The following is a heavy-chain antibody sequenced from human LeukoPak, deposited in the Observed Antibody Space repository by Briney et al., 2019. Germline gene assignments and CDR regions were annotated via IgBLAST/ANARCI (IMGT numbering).Heavy chain of an antibody. Sequence: EPGGSLRLSCAASGFTFSSYAMTWVRQAPGKGLEWVLVIIAGGDSRYYGDSVKGRFIIYRDNSKNTLYLQMNSLRAEDTAVYYCAKLTRPDIAAAGDYWGQGTLVTVSS. CDR1: GFTFSSYA. V-gene: IGHV3-23*01. CDR2: IIAGGDSR. CDR3: AKLTRPDIAAAGDY. J-gene: IGHJ4*02. D-gene: IGHD6-13*01.